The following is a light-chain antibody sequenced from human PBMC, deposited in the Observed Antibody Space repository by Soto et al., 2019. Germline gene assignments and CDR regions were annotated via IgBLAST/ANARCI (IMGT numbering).Light chain of an antibody. J-gene: IGKJ1*01. CDR3: QQSYSTPWT. Sequence: DIQMTQSPSSLSASVGDRVTITCRASQSISSYLNWYQQKPGKAPKLLIYAASSLQSGVPSRFSGRGSGTDFTLTISSLQPEDFETYYCQQSYSTPWTFGQGTKVEIK. V-gene: IGKV1-39*01. CDR2: AAS. CDR1: QSISSY.